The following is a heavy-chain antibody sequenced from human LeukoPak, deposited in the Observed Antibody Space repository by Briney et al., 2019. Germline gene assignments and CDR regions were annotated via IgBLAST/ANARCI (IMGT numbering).Heavy chain of an antibody. CDR1: GYTFTSYG. CDR3: ARDAPPVAATPVWFDP. CDR2: TSAYNGNT. V-gene: IGHV1-18*01. Sequence: ASVKVSCKASGYTFTSYGISWVRQAPGQGLEWMGWTSAYNGNTNYAQKLQGRVTMTTDTSTSTAYMELRSLRSDDTAVYYCARDAPPVAATPVWFDPWGQGTLVTVSS. D-gene: IGHD2-15*01. J-gene: IGHJ5*02.